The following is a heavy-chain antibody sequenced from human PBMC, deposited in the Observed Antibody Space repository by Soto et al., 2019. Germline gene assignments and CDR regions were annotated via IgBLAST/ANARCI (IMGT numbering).Heavy chain of an antibody. CDR2: IYWDDEK. CDR1: GFSLSTSGVG. D-gene: IGHD3-22*01. CDR3: ARMRPTEDTYGYYYYLDY. J-gene: IGHJ4*02. V-gene: IGHV2-70*01. Sequence: SGPTLVNPTQTLTLTCTFSGFSLSTSGVGVGWIRQPPGKALEWLGIIYWDDEKYYSTSLKTRLTISKDTSKNQVVLTMTNMDPVDTATYYCARMRPTEDTYGYYYYLDYWGQGTPVTVSS.